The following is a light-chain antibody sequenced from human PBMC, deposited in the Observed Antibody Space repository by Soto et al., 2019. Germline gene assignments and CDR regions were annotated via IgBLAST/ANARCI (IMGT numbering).Light chain of an antibody. CDR1: QSVSSSY. CDR3: QQYYSSQWT. CDR2: GAS. Sequence: EIVLTQSPGTLSLSPGERATLSCRASQSVSSSYLAWYQQKPGQAPRLLIYGASSRATGIPDRFSGSGSGTAFTLTISSLEHEDFAVYYCQQYYSSQWTFGQGTKVEIK. J-gene: IGKJ1*01. V-gene: IGKV3-20*01.